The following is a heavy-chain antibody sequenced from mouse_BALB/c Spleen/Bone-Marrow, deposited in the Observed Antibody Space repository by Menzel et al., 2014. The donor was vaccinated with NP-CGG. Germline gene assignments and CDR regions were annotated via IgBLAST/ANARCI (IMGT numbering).Heavy chain of an antibody. CDR2: INPTSGYT. D-gene: IGHD2-3*01. Sequence: VQVVESGAELARPGASVKMSCRASGYTFTTYMIHWVRQRPGQGLEWIGYINPTSGYTNYNQKFKDKATLTADKSSSTAYMQLSSLTSEDSAVYYCARRDDGYVYFDYWGQGTTLTVSS. J-gene: IGHJ2*01. CDR3: ARRDDGYVYFDY. CDR1: GYTFTTYM. V-gene: IGHV1-4*01.